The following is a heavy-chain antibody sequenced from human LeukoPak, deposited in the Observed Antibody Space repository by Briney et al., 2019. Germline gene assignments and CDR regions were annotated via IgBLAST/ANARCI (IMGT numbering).Heavy chain of an antibody. CDR2: IYYSGGT. CDR1: GDSISSGGYY. V-gene: IGHV4-39*07. J-gene: IGHJ4*02. D-gene: IGHD2-15*01. CDR3: ARDRRGYDRRGGSSIHLADY. Sequence: SETLSPTCTVSGDSISSGGYYWGWIRQPPGKGLEWIGSIYYSGGTYYNPSLKSRVTISVDTSKNQFSLKLSSVTAADTAVYYCARDRRGYDRRGGSSIHLADYWGQGTLVTVSS.